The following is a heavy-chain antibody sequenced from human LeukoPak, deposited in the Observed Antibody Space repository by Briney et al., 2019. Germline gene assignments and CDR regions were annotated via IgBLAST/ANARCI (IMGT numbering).Heavy chain of an antibody. CDR3: ARGYGIVGATFDY. CDR1: GFTFRRYE. CDR2: ISCNGSTI. J-gene: IGHJ4*02. Sequence: GGSLRRSCAASGFTFRRYEMNWVGQARGKGRDWVSYISCNGSTIYYADSVKGRFTISRDNAKNSLYLQMNSLRAEDTAVYYCARGYGIVGATFDYWGQGTLVTVPS. V-gene: IGHV3-48*03. D-gene: IGHD1-26*01.